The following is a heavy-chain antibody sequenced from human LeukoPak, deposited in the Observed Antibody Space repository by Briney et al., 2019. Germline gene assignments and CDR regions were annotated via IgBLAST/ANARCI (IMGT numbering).Heavy chain of an antibody. CDR3: AKDVFWSGSLGLFDP. V-gene: IGHV3-30*18. CDR1: GFTFSSYS. D-gene: IGHD3-3*01. Sequence: GGSLRLSCAASGFTFSSYSMHWVRQAPGKGLEWVAVTSYDGSNKYYADSVKGRFTISRDNSKNTLYLQMNSLRAEDTAVYYCAKDVFWSGSLGLFDPWGQGTLVTVSS. J-gene: IGHJ5*02. CDR2: TSYDGSNK.